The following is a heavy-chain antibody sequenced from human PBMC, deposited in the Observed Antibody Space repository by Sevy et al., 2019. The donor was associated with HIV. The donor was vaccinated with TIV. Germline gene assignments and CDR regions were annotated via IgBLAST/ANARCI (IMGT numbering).Heavy chain of an antibody. CDR2: ISSSGSTI. V-gene: IGHV3-11*04. CDR1: GFTFSDYY. J-gene: IGHJ5*02. Sequence: GGSLRLSCAASGFTFSDYYMSWIRQAPGKGLEWVSYISSSGSTIYYPESVEGRVTISRDNAHNSLYLQMNSLRVEDTAVYYCARNERTRANWFDPWGQGTLVTVSS. CDR3: ARNERTRANWFDP.